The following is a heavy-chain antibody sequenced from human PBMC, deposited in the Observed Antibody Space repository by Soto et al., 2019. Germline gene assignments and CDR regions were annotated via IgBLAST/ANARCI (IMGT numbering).Heavy chain of an antibody. CDR2: IFYGGST. CDR1: GGSVSSESYY. J-gene: IGHJ4*02. Sequence: PSETLSLTCTVSGGSVSSESYYWGWIRQPPGKGLEWIGSIFYGGSTSYNPSLKSRVTIYVDTSKNQFSLKLSSVTAADTAVYYCARHFSVDFGDHGRFDNWGQGALVTVSS. D-gene: IGHD4-17*01. CDR3: ARHFSVDFGDHGRFDN. V-gene: IGHV4-39*01.